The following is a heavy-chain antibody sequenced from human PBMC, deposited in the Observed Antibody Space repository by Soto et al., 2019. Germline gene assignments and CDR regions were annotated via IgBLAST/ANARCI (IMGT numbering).Heavy chain of an antibody. CDR2: ISWNSGSI. D-gene: IGHD3-10*01. J-gene: IGHJ3*02. Sequence: GGSLRLSCAASGFTFDDYAMHLVRQAPGKGLGGVSGISWNSGSIGYADSVKGRFTISRDNAKNSLYLQMNSLRAEDTALYYCAKDMSPLLWFGESSVGDAFDIWGQGTMVTVSS. V-gene: IGHV3-9*01. CDR1: GFTFDDYA. CDR3: AKDMSPLLWFGESSVGDAFDI.